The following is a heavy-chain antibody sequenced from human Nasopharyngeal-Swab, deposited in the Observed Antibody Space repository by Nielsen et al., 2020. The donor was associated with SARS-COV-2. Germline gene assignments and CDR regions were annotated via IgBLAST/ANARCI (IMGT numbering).Heavy chain of an antibody. V-gene: IGHV1-24*01. CDR2: FDPEGGET. J-gene: IGHJ6*02. D-gene: IGHD4-23*01. Sequence: GCGLEWMGGFDPEGGETIYAQKFQGRVTMTEDTSTDTAYMELSSLRSEDTAVYYCAIADYGGNWILGGMDVWGQGTTVTVSS. CDR3: AIADYGGNWILGGMDV.